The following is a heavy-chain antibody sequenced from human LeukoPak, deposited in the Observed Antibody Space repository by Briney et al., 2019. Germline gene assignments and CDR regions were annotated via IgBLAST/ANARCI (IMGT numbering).Heavy chain of an antibody. V-gene: IGHV3-23*01. J-gene: IGHJ4*02. CDR1: GFTFSGYA. CDR3: AKSRDSRALFDY. Sequence: GGSLRLSCVASGFTFSGYAMSWVRQSPGKGLEWVSMSVGTDSTYYADSVKGRLTISRDNSKNKLYLEMNSLRAEDTAVYYCAKSRDSRALFDYWGQGTLVTVSS. D-gene: IGHD3-22*01. CDR2: MSVGTDST.